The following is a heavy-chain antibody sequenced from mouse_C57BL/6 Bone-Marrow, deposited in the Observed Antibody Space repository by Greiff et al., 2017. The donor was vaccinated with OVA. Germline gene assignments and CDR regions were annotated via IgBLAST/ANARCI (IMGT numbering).Heavy chain of an antibody. CDR1: GYSITSGYD. Sequence: EVKVEESGPGMVKPSQSLSLTCTVTGYSITSGYDWHWIRHFPGNKLEWMGYISYSGSTNYNPSLKSRISITHDTSKNHFFLKLNSVTTEDTATYYCARDLSYDYDERHFAYWGQGTLVTVSA. CDR2: ISYSGST. CDR3: ARDLSYDYDERHFAY. D-gene: IGHD2-4*01. V-gene: IGHV3-1*01. J-gene: IGHJ3*01.